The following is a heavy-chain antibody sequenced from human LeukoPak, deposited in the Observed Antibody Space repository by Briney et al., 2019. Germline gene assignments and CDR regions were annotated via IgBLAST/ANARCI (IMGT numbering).Heavy chain of an antibody. D-gene: IGHD3-3*01. V-gene: IGHV4-39*01. CDR2: IYYSGST. J-gene: IGHJ4*02. Sequence: SETLSLTCTVSGGSISSSSYYWGWIRQPPGKGLEWIGSIYYSGSTYYNPSLKSRVTISVDTSKNQFSLKLSSVTAADTAVYYCARSVRDTGYYDFWSGFSDGPSRYYFDYWGQGTLVTVSS. CDR1: GGSISSSSYY. CDR3: ARSVRDTGYYDFWSGFSDGPSRYYFDY.